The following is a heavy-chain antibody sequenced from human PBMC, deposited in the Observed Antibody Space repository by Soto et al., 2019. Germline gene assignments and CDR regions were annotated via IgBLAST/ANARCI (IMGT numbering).Heavy chain of an antibody. CDR2: IKEDGSEK. CDR1: GFTFSSSW. J-gene: IGHJ4*02. CDR3: ARGDYYDRRFDS. V-gene: IGHV3-7*03. Sequence: PGGSLRLSCVASGFTFSSSWMNWVRQAPGKGLEWVADIKEDGSEKYYVDSLKGRFTISRDNAKNSLYLQMNSLRAEDTAVYYCARGDYYDRRFDSWGQGTLVTVSS. D-gene: IGHD3-22*01.